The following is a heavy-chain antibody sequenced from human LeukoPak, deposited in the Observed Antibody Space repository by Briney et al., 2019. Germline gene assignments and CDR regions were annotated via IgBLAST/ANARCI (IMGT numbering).Heavy chain of an antibody. D-gene: IGHD5-24*01. Sequence: ASVKVSCKASGYTFTNYGISWVRQAPGQGLERMGRISAYNGNTNYAQKLQGRVTMTTDTSTSTAYMELRSLRSDDTAVYYCARDRSGWLNYSYFDYWGQGTLVTVSS. CDR1: GYTFTNYG. J-gene: IGHJ4*02. CDR3: ARDRSGWLNYSYFDY. V-gene: IGHV1-18*01. CDR2: ISAYNGNT.